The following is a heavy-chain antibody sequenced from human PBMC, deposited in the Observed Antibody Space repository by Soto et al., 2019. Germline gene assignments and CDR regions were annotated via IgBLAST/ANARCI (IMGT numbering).Heavy chain of an antibody. Sequence: PSETLSLTCAVYGGSFSGYYWTWIRQPPGTGLEWIGEINHSGSTNYNPSLKSRVTISVDTSKNQFSLKLTSVTAADTAVYYCASETLHYDFWRRLDYWSQGTLVTVSS. CDR1: GGSFSGYY. CDR3: ASETLHYDFWRRLDY. J-gene: IGHJ4*02. CDR2: INHSGST. V-gene: IGHV4-34*01. D-gene: IGHD3-3*01.